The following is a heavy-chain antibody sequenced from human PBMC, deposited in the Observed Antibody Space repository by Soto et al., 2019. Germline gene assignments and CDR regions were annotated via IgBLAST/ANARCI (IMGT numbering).Heavy chain of an antibody. Sequence: PSETLSLTXTVSGGSVSSGSYYWSWIRQPPGKGLEWIGYIYYSGSTNYNPSLKSRVTISVDTSKNQFSLKLSSVTAADTAVYYCARVKLYYYDSSGPVFDYWGQGTLVTVSS. CDR3: ARVKLYYYDSSGPVFDY. D-gene: IGHD3-22*01. V-gene: IGHV4-61*01. CDR1: GGSVSSGSYY. CDR2: IYYSGST. J-gene: IGHJ4*02.